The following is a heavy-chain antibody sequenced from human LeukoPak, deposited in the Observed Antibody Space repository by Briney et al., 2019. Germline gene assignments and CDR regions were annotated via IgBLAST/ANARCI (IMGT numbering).Heavy chain of an antibody. CDR2: INSDGSST. CDR1: GFTFSSYW. V-gene: IGHV3-74*01. D-gene: IGHD3-3*01. Sequence: GGSLRLSCAASGFTFSSYWMHWVRQAPGKGLVWVSRINSDGSSTSYADSVKGRFTISRDNAKNTLYLQMNSLRAEDTAVYYCARSTIFGVVIPHYGMDVWGQGTTVTISS. CDR3: ARSTIFGVVIPHYGMDV. J-gene: IGHJ6*02.